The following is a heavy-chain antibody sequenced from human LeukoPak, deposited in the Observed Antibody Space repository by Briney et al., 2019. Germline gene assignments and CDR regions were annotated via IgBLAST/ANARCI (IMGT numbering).Heavy chain of an antibody. V-gene: IGHV4-30-4*08. D-gene: IGHD3-3*01. CDR1: GGSISSGDYY. J-gene: IGHJ4*02. CDR3: ARTDFWSGHYYFDY. Sequence: SETLSLTCTVSGGSISSGDYYWSWIRPPPGQGLEWIGYIYYSGSTYYNPSLKSRVTISVDTSKNQFSLKLSSVTAADTAVYYCARTDFWSGHYYFDYWGQGTLVTVSS. CDR2: IYYSGST.